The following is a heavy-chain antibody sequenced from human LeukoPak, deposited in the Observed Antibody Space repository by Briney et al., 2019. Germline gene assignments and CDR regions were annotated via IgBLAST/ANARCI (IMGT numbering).Heavy chain of an antibody. Sequence: PGGCLRLTCEPSGFSLSNFGVTWVRPAPGKGREWVSSISVSVGSPYYADSVKGPFSLSTDNSKKTLYLQMNSMRVEDTAVYYCAKEGGWLYGSPDYWGQGTLVTVSS. CDR1: GFSLSNFG. J-gene: IGHJ4*02. CDR3: AKEGGWLYGSPDY. D-gene: IGHD6-19*01. CDR2: ISVSVGSP. V-gene: IGHV3-23*01.